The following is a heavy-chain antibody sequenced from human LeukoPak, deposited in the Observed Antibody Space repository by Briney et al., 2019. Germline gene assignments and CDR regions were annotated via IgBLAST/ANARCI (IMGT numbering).Heavy chain of an antibody. CDR2: ISGSGGST. D-gene: IGHD3-22*01. Sequence: GGSLRLSCAASGFTFSSYAMSWVRQAPGKGLEWVSAISGSGGSTYYADSVKGRFAISRDNSKNTLYLQMNSLRAEDTAVYYCAKTYDSSGYFDYWGQGTLVTVSS. CDR3: AKTYDSSGYFDY. CDR1: GFTFSSYA. V-gene: IGHV3-23*01. J-gene: IGHJ4*02.